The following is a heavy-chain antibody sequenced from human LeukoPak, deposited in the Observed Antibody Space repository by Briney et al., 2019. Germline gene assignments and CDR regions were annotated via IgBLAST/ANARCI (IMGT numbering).Heavy chain of an antibody. CDR1: GGSISSYY. Sequence: SETLSLTCTVSGGSISSYYWSWIRQPPGKGLEWIGYIYYSGSTNYNPPLKRRVTISVDTSKNQFSLKLSSATAADTAVYYCARLDSSGYYTLDVWGQGTTVTVSS. CDR3: ARLDSSGYYTLDV. J-gene: IGHJ6*02. V-gene: IGHV4-59*08. CDR2: IYYSGST. D-gene: IGHD3-22*01.